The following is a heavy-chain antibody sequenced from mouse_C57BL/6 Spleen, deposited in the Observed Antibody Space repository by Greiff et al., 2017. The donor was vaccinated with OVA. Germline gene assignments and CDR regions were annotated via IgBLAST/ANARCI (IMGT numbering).Heavy chain of an antibody. J-gene: IGHJ4*01. CDR3: ARGLELRYYAMDY. CDR2: ISSGSSTI. D-gene: IGHD1-1*01. V-gene: IGHV5-17*01. CDR1: GFPFRDYG. Sequence: EVQLVESGGGLGKPGGSRKLSGAASGFPFRDYGRHWVRQAPEKGLEGVAYISSGSSTIYYADTVNGRFTISRDNAKNTLFLQMTSLRSEDTAMYYCARGLELRYYAMDYWGQGTSVTVSS.